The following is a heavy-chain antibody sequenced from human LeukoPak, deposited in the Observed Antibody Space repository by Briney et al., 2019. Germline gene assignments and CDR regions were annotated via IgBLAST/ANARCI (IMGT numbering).Heavy chain of an antibody. D-gene: IGHD5-18*01. CDR2: INPSGGST. CDR3: ARENTAMVYDY. Sequence: RASVKVSCKASGYTFTSYYMHWVRQAPGQGLEWMGIINPSGGSTSYAQKFQGRVTMTRDMSTSTVYMELSRLRSDDTAVYYCARENTAMVYDYWGQGTLVTVSS. V-gene: IGHV1-46*01. CDR1: GYTFTSYY. J-gene: IGHJ4*02.